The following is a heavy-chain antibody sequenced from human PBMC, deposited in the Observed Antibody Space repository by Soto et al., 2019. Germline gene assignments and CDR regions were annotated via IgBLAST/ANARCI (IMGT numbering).Heavy chain of an antibody. CDR3: ARDLSLRSGYTDY. CDR1: GYTFTGYY. V-gene: IGHV1-2*02. D-gene: IGHD5-12*01. J-gene: IGHJ4*02. Sequence: ASVKVSCKASGYTFTGYYMHWVRQAPGQGLEWPGWINPNSGGTNYAPNFQGRVTMSWDTSISTAYMELSSLRSDDTAVYYCARDLSLRSGYTDYWGQGTLVTVSS. CDR2: INPNSGGT.